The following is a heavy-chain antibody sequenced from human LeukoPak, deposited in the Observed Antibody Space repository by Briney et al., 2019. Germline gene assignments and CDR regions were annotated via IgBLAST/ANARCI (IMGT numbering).Heavy chain of an antibody. CDR2: IKPNSGGT. V-gene: IGHV1-2*02. CDR1: GYTFTGYY. D-gene: IGHD5-24*01. J-gene: IGHJ4*02. CDR3: ARSRDGYYEHFDY. Sequence: ASVKVSCKASGYTFTGYYMHWVRQAPGQGLEWMGWIKPNSGGTNYAQKFQGRVTMTRDTSISTAYMELSRLRSDDTAVYYCARSRDGYYEHFDYWGQGTLVTVSS.